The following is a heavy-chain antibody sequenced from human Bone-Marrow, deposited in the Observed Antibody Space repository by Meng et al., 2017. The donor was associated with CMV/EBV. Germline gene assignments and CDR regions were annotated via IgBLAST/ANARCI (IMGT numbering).Heavy chain of an antibody. J-gene: IGHJ4*02. CDR3: TRAYSSSSVFDY. CDR2: IRSEAYSYAT. V-gene: IGHV3-73*01. CDR1: GFTFSGST. Sequence: GGSLRLSCAASGFTFSGSTMHWVRQASGKGLQWVGRIRSEAYSYATAYAASVTGRFTITRDDSKNTAYLQMNSLKTEDTAVYYCTRAYSSSSVFDYWGQGTPVTVSS. D-gene: IGHD6-6*01.